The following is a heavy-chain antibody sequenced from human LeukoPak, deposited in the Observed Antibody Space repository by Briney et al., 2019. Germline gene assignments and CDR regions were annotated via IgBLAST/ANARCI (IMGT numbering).Heavy chain of an antibody. Sequence: PGGSLRLSCAVSGITLSNYGMSWVRQAPGKGLEWVAGISGSGGRTNYADAVKARFTISRDNAKNTLFLQMTSLRVEDTAVYFCAKRGVVIRVILVGFHKEAYYFDSWGQGALVTVSS. D-gene: IGHD3-22*01. J-gene: IGHJ4*02. CDR1: GITLSNYG. CDR3: AKRGVVIRVILVGFHKEAYYFDS. CDR2: ISGSGGRT. V-gene: IGHV3-23*01.